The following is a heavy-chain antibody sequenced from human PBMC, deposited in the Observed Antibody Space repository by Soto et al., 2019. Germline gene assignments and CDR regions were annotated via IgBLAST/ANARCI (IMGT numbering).Heavy chain of an antibody. CDR2: IYYSGST. Sequence: SETLSLTCTVSGGSISSGDYYWSWIRQPPGKGLEWIGYIYYSGSTYYNPSLKSRVTISVDTSKNQFSLKLSSVTAADTAVYYCAREGAAAGDHDAFDIWGQGTMVTVSS. V-gene: IGHV4-30-4*01. D-gene: IGHD6-13*01. J-gene: IGHJ3*02. CDR1: GGSISSGDYY. CDR3: AREGAAAGDHDAFDI.